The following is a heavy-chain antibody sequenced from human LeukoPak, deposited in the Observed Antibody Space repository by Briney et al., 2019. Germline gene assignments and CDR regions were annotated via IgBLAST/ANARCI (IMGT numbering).Heavy chain of an antibody. CDR1: GGTFSSYA. CDR2: IIPIFGTA. CDR3: ARGGWGDSSGWSRGLHY. V-gene: IGHV1-69*05. D-gene: IGHD6-19*01. Sequence: AASVKVSCKASGGTFSSYAISWVRQAPGQGLEWMGGIIPIFGTANYAQKFQGRVTMTRDTSTSTVYMELSSLRSEDTAVYYCARGGWGDSSGWSRGLHYWGQGTLVTVSS. J-gene: IGHJ4*02.